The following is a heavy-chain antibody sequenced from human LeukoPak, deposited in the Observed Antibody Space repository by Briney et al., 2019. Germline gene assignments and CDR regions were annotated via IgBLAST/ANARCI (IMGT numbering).Heavy chain of an antibody. V-gene: IGHV3-7*01. CDR1: GFTFTSYW. D-gene: IGHD2-15*01. CDR3: ARDIDRAHGD. J-gene: IGHJ4*02. CDR2: IRGDGGDK. Sequence: PGGSLRLSCAASGFTFTSYWMTWVRQAPGKGLEWVANIRGDGGDKYYVDSVKGRFTISRDNAKNSVYLQMNSPRGEDTAVYYCARDIDRAHGDWGQGSLVTVSS.